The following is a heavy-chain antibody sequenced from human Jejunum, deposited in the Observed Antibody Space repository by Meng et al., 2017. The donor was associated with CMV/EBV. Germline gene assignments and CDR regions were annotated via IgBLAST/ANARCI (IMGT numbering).Heavy chain of an antibody. V-gene: IGHV4-30-4*08. Sequence: VQLQESGPGLVKPSXXXXXTCTVSGGSISSGDYYWSWIRQPPGKGLEWIGYIYYSGSTYYNPSLKSRVTISVDTSKNQFSLKLSSVTAADTAVYYCARAGYYMAPDYWGQGTLVTVAS. J-gene: IGHJ4*02. D-gene: IGHD3-10*01. CDR3: ARAGYYMAPDY. CDR2: IYYSGST. CDR1: GGSISSGDYY.